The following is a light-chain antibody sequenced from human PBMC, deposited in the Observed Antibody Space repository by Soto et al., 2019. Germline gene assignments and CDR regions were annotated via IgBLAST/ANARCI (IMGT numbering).Light chain of an antibody. CDR2: EVT. V-gene: IGLV2-14*01. Sequence: QSALTQPASVSGSPGQSITISCTGTTSDVGSHNFVSWYQQLPGKAPKLLIYEVTNRPSGPSNRFSGSKSGNTASLTISGLQAEDEADYYCSSFTNSILVFGGGTKLTVL. CDR1: TSDVGSHNF. CDR3: SSFTNSILV. J-gene: IGLJ3*02.